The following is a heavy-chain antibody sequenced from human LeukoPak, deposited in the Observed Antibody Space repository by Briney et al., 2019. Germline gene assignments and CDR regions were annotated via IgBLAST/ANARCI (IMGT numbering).Heavy chain of an antibody. D-gene: IGHD3-10*01. V-gene: IGHV4-34*01. J-gene: IGHJ3*02. CDR3: ARIQYKYYYGSTGPFDI. CDR1: GGFFSGYY. CDR2: FSHTGST. Sequence: PSETLSLTCGVDGGFFSGYYWTWIHQPLGKGLQWIGEFSHTGSTNYTPSLKSRVTISVDTSNNQFSLRLSSVTAADTAVYYCARIQYKYYYGSTGPFDIWGQGTMVTVSS.